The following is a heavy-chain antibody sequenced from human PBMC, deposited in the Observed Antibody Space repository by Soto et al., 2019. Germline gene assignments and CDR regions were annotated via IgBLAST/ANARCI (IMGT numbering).Heavy chain of an antibody. D-gene: IGHD3-16*02. J-gene: IGHJ4*02. Sequence: QVQLVESGGGLVKPGGSLRLSCAASGFTFSDYYMSWIRQAPGKGLEWVSYISSSGSTIYYADSVKGRFTISRDNAKNSXHLQMNSLRAEDTAVYYCARGPYDYVWGSDPPHFDYWGQGTLVTVSS. CDR3: ARGPYDYVWGSDPPHFDY. V-gene: IGHV3-11*01. CDR1: GFTFSDYY. CDR2: ISSSGSTI.